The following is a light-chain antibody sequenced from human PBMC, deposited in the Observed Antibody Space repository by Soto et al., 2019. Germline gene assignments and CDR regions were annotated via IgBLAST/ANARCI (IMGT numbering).Light chain of an antibody. CDR2: RAS. CDR1: QSVLYSSNNRNY. V-gene: IGKV4-1*01. CDR3: QQYHSTPIT. Sequence: DIVMTQSPDSLAVSLGERATINCKSSQSVLYSSNNRNYLAWYQQKPGQPPKLLIYRASTRESGVPDRFSGSGSETDFTLTISSLQAEDVAVYYCQQYHSTPITFGQGTRLEIK. J-gene: IGKJ5*01.